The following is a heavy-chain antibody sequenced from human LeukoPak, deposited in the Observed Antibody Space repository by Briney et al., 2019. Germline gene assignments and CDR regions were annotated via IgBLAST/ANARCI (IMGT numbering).Heavy chain of an antibody. V-gene: IGHV5-51*01. CDR1: GYSFTSYW. D-gene: IGHD3-10*01. Sequence: GESLKISCKGSGYSFTSYWIGWVRQMPGKGLEWMGFIYPGDSDTTYSPSFQGQVTISADKSISTAYLQRSSLKASDTAMYYCARRMVRGVITSPFDYWGQGTLVTVSS. J-gene: IGHJ4*02. CDR2: IYPGDSDT. CDR3: ARRMVRGVITSPFDY.